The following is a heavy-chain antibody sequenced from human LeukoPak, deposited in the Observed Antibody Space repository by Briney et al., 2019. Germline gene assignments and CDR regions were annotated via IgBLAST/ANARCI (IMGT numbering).Heavy chain of an antibody. CDR2: ISGSGVNT. CDR1: EFTFSSYG. V-gene: IGHV3-23*01. CDR3: AKSFGPVIAAAGTGAD. J-gene: IGHJ4*02. Sequence: GGSLRLSCAVSEFTFSSYGMSWVRQAPGKGLEWVSAISGSGVNTDHADSVKGRFTISRDNSKNTLYLQMNSLRVEDTAVYYCAKSFGPVIAAAGTGADWGQGTLVTVSS. D-gene: IGHD6-13*01.